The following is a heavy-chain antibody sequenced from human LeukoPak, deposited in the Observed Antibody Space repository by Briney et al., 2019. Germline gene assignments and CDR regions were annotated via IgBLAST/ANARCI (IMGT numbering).Heavy chain of an antibody. CDR2: IHPGDSNT. D-gene: IGHD3-16*02. CDR3: ARLVITFGGVIPQVFDI. CDR1: GYSFATYW. V-gene: IGHV5-51*01. J-gene: IGHJ3*02. Sequence: GESLKISCKGSGYSFATYWIAWVRQMPGEGLEWLGIIHPGDSNTSYSPSFQGQVTISADKSISTAYLQWSSLKASDTAMYYCARLVITFGGVIPQVFDIWGQGTMVTVSS.